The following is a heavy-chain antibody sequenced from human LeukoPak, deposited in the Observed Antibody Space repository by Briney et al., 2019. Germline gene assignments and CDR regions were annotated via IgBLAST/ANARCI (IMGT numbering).Heavy chain of an antibody. CDR1: GGSFSGYY. CDR2: INHSGST. Sequence: SETLSLTCAVYGGSFSGYYWSWIRQPPGKGLEWIGEINHSGSTNYNPSLKSRATISVDTSKDQFSLKLSSVTAADTAVYYCASLRCSSTSCYTGYYGMDVWGQGTTVTVSS. D-gene: IGHD2-2*02. CDR3: ASLRCSSTSCYTGYYGMDV. J-gene: IGHJ6*02. V-gene: IGHV4-34*01.